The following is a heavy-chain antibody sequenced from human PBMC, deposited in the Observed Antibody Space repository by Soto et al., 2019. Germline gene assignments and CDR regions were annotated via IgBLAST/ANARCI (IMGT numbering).Heavy chain of an antibody. CDR3: VLWVRGVINY. CDR1: GFTFSDHY. Sequence: EVQLVESGRGLVQPVGSLRLSFATSGFTFSDHYLEWVRQAPGKGLEWVGRSRNRAQSYTTEYAASVKGRFTMSRDDSKNSLYLQVNSLTTDDTAVYYCVLWVRGVINYWGQGTLVTVSS. J-gene: IGHJ4*02. CDR2: SRNRAQSYTT. D-gene: IGHD3-10*01. V-gene: IGHV3-72*01.